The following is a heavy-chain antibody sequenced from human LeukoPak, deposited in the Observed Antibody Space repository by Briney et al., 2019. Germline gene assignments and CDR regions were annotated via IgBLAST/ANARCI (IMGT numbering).Heavy chain of an antibody. CDR1: GFTFTSFS. J-gene: IGHJ3*01. CDR2: ISDSSTDV. D-gene: IGHD3-22*01. V-gene: IGHV3-21*01. Sequence: GGSLRLSCAASGFTFTSFSMNWVRQAPGKGLEWVSSISDSSTDVYYADSVKGRFTISRDSAKNSLYLQMNSLRAEDTAVYYCTKDRFDYDSSGYPYDVWGQGTMVTVSS. CDR3: TKDRFDYDSSGYPYDV.